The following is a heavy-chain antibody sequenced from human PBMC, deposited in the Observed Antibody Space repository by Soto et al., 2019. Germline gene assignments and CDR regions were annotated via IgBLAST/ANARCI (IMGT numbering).Heavy chain of an antibody. D-gene: IGHD2-21*02. Sequence: GGSLRLSCAASGFTFSGSAMHWVRQASGKGLEWVGRIRSKANSYAAAYAASVKGRFTISRDDSKNTAYLQMNSLKTEDTAVYYCTSPLCGGDCRKDYWGQGTLVTVSS. CDR1: GFTFSGSA. CDR2: IRSKANSYAA. J-gene: IGHJ4*02. V-gene: IGHV3-73*01. CDR3: TSPLCGGDCRKDY.